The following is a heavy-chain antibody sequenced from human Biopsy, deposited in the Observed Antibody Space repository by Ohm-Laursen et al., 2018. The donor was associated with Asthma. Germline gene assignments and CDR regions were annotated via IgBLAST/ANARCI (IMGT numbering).Heavy chain of an antibody. CDR3: ARATSTWSQSGPHFFEH. V-gene: IGHV4-4*08. J-gene: IGHJ5*02. CDR1: PGSINDYY. CDR2: VHSSGST. Sequence: SVTLSLTCTVSPGSINDYYWNWIRQFPGKGLEWIGYVHSSGSTRFNPSLKSRVTVSVDTSVDQVSLKLSSVSAADTAIYYCARATSTWSQSGPHFFEHWGPGTLVTVSS. D-gene: IGHD6-13*01.